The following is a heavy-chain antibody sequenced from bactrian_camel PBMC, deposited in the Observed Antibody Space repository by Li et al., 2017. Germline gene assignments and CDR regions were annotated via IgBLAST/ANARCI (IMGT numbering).Heavy chain of an antibody. V-gene: IGHV3S53*01. CDR1: GYSGSTYC. Sequence: QVQLVESGGGSVQAGGSLRLSCAASGYSGSTYCMGWFRQAPGKEREVVATIDSDGTTEYAASVKDRFTISLDKSKNTLDLQMNSLKAEDTAMYYCAAIPDSDEDDTVGYWGQGTQVTVS. CDR3: AAIPDSDEDDTVGY. D-gene: IGHD4*01. CDR2: IDSDGTT. J-gene: IGHJ6*01.